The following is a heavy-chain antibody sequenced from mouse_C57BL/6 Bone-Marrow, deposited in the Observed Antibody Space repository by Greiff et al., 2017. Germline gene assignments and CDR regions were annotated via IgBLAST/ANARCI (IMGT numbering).Heavy chain of an antibody. J-gene: IGHJ4*01. D-gene: IGHD2-3*01. CDR3: ASRGDGYYVGYYAMDY. CDR2: IYPSDSET. V-gene: IGHV1-61*01. CDR1: GYSFTSYW. Sequence: QVQLQQPGPELVRPGSSVKLSCKASGYSFTSYWMDWVKQSPGQGLEWIGNIYPSDSETHYNQQFNDKATLTVDKTSRTADLQLSSLASEDSAVYDGASRGDGYYVGYYAMDYWGQGTSVTVSS.